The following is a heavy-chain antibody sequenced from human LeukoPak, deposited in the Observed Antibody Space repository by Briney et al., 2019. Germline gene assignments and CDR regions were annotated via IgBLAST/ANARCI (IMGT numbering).Heavy chain of an antibody. CDR1: GGSFSGYY. D-gene: IGHD3-16*02. Sequence: SETLSLTCAVYGGSFSGYYWSWIRQPPGKGLEWIGEIYHSGSTNYNPSLKSRVTISVDKSKNQFSLKLSSVTAADTAVYYCARQRDVWGSYPDNWFDPWGQGTLVTVSS. CDR3: ARQRDVWGSYPDNWFDP. V-gene: IGHV4-34*01. CDR2: IYHSGST. J-gene: IGHJ5*02.